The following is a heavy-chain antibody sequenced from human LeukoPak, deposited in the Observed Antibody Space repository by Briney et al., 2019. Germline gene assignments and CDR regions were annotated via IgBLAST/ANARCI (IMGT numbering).Heavy chain of an antibody. J-gene: IGHJ4*02. CDR2: ISSGGSVM. Sequence: GGSLRLSCGASGYTFSDYTMNWVRQAPGKGPEWISYISSGGSVMHYADSVKGRFTISRDNVENSLCLQMNSLRVEDTAVYYCTRDLEYWGQGVLVTVSS. V-gene: IGHV3-48*01. CDR3: TRDLEY. CDR1: GYTFSDYT.